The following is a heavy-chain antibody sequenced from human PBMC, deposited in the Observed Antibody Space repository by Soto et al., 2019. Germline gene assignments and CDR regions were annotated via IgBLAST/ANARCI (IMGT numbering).Heavy chain of an antibody. V-gene: IGHV1-18*01. CDR1: GYTFTSYG. CDR3: ARVPYYYDSSGYYGWFDP. Sequence: ASVKVSCKASGYTFTSYGISWVRQAPGQGLEWMGWISAYNGNTNYAQKLQGRVTMTTDTSTSTAYMELRSLRSDDAAVYYCARVPYYYDSSGYYGWFDPRGQGTLVTSPQ. J-gene: IGHJ5*02. D-gene: IGHD3-22*01. CDR2: ISAYNGNT.